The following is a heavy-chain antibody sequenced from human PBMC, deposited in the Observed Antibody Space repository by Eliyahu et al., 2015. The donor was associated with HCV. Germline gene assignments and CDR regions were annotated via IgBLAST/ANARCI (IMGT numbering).Heavy chain of an antibody. CDR3: AKDPHQDSMAYYFDY. CDR1: GFTFISYG. D-gene: IGHD5-24*01. Sequence: QVQLVESGGGVVQPGRSLRLSCAASGFTFISYGMHWVRQAPGKGLEWVAVISYDGSNKYYADSVKGRFTISRDNSKNTLYLQMNSLRAEDTAVYYCAKDPHQDSMAYYFDYWGQGTLVTVSS. V-gene: IGHV3-30*18. CDR2: ISYDGSNK. J-gene: IGHJ4*02.